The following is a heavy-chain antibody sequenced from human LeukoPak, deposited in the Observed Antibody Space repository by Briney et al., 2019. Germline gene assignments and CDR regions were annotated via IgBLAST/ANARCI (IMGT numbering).Heavy chain of an antibody. CDR2: LNEDGGIT. CDR3: TRDIGGRSAY. CDR1: GYSFSSFW. V-gene: IGHV3-74*01. J-gene: IGHJ4*02. D-gene: IGHD3-16*01. Sequence: PGGSLRLSCEGSGYSFSSFWMHWVRQAPGEGLVWVSRLNEDGGITNYADFAKGRFTISRDNARNTLYLQTNSLSADDTAVYYCTRDIGGRSAYWGQGALVTVSS.